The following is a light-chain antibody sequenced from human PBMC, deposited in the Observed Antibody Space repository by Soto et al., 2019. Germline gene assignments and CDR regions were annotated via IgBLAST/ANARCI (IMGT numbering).Light chain of an antibody. V-gene: IGLV3-21*02. J-gene: IGLJ2*01. CDR3: QVWDTTSDHVL. CDR2: DDS. CDR1: NIGSKS. Sequence: SYELTQPPSVSVAPGQTARITCGGYNIGSKSVHWYQQRPGQAPVLVVYDDSDRPSGIPERFSGSNSANTATLTISRVEAGDEGDYYCQVWDTTSDHVLFAGGTQLTVL.